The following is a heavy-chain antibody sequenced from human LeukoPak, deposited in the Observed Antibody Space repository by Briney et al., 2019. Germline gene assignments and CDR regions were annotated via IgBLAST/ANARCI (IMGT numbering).Heavy chain of an antibody. J-gene: IGHJ4*02. D-gene: IGHD1-26*01. CDR3: ARESFEWELRPFDY. CDR1: GFTFSSYG. CDR2: ISSSGSTI. V-gene: IGHV3-48*03. Sequence: PGGSLRLSCAASGFTFSSYGMNWVRQAPGKGLEWVSYISSSGSTIYYADSVKGRFTISRDNAKNSLYLQMNSLRAEDTAVYYCARESFEWELRPFDYWGQGTLVTVSS.